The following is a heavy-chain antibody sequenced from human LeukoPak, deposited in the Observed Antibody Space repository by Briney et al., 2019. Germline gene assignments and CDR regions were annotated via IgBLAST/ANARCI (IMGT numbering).Heavy chain of an antibody. D-gene: IGHD6-19*01. CDR2: IWYDGSNK. J-gene: IGHJ4*02. CDR3: ARGAFVAVAGPYFDY. CDR1: GFTFSSYG. Sequence: GSLRLSCAASGFTFSSYGIHWVRQAPGKGLEWVAVIWYDGSNKYYADSVKGRFTISRDNSKNTLYLQMNSLRAEDTAVYYCARGAFVAVAGPYFDYWGQGTLVTVSS. V-gene: IGHV3-33*01.